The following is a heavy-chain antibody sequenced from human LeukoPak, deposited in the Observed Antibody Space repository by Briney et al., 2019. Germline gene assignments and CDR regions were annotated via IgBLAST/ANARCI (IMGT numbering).Heavy chain of an antibody. CDR2: IYYSGST. CDR3: ARDLYYGSGSSYYYYGMDV. D-gene: IGHD3-10*01. J-gene: IGHJ6*02. CDR1: GGSISSYY. V-gene: IGHV4-59*01. Sequence: SETLSLTCTVSGGSISSYYWSWIRQPPGKGLEWIGYIYYSGSTNYNPSLKSRVTISVDTSKNQFSLKLSSVTAADTAVYYCARDLYYGSGSSYYYYGMDVWGQGTTVTVSS.